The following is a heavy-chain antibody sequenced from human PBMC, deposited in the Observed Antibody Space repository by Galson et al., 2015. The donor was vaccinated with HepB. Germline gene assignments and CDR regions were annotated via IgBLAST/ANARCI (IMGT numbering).Heavy chain of an antibody. Sequence: SETLSLTCIVSGASFSSSNYYWGWVRQPPGKGLEWIGTIHSSGSPYYNPSLSSRSTISVDTSKSQFSLKLSSVTAADTAVYYCARSHDSSGFYYYGMDVWGQGTTVTVSS. CDR3: ARSHDSSGFYYYGMDV. CDR2: IHSSGSP. V-gene: IGHV4-39*07. D-gene: IGHD3-22*01. J-gene: IGHJ6*02. CDR1: GASFSSSNYY.